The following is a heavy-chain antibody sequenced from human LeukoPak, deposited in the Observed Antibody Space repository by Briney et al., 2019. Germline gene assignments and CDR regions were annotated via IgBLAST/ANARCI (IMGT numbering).Heavy chain of an antibody. V-gene: IGHV1-2*02. CDR1: GYTFTGYY. D-gene: IGHD2-21*02. J-gene: IGHJ4*02. Sequence: ASVTVSFKASGYTFTGYYMHWVRQAPGQGLEWMGWINPNSGGTNYAQKFQGRVTMTRDTSISTAYMELSRLRSDDTAVYYCARSPPYCGGDCYTYWGQGTLVTVSS. CDR3: ARSPPYCGGDCYTY. CDR2: INPNSGGT.